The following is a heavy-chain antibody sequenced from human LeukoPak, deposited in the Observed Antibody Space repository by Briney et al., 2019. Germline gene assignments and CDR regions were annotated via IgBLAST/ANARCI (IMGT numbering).Heavy chain of an antibody. CDR2: ISSSSSDI. D-gene: IGHD5-24*01. J-gene: IGHJ3*02. V-gene: IGHV3-21*01. Sequence: GGSLRLSCAASGFTFSTYGMNWVRQAPGKGLEWVSSISSSSSDIYYADSLKGRFTISRDNAKNSLYLQMNSLRAEDTAVYYCARDFPVEMATIGGPDLYDAFDIWGQGTMVTVSS. CDR3: ARDFPVEMATIGGPDLYDAFDI. CDR1: GFTFSTYG.